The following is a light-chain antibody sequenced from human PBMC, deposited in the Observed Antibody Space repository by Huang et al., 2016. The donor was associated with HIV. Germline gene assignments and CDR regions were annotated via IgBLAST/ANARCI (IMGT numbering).Light chain of an antibody. CDR3: HQYNNWLLS. V-gene: IGKV3-15*01. CDR2: GSS. J-gene: IGKJ4*01. CDR1: RSVSSN. Sequence: IVMTQSPATLSVSPGERGTLSCRANRSVSSNLAWYQQRPGQAPGLLIYGSSTRAPGIPARFSGSGSGTDFSLTISSLQSEDFALYYCHQYNNWLLSFGGGTRVDI.